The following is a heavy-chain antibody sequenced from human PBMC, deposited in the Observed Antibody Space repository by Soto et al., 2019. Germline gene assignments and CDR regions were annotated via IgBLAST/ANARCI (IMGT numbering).Heavy chain of an antibody. CDR1: GYTFTNYY. CDR2: INPYNGDT. D-gene: IGHD2-15*01. CDR3: ARDFATLTKDE. V-gene: IGHV1-2*02. J-gene: IGHJ4*02. Sequence: QVQLVQSGAEVRKPGASMKVSCKASGYTFTNYYLHWVRQAPGQGLEWLAWINPYNGDTVYGQKFLGRVMLTRDTSTTTVYLELTSLTSADTATYFCARDFATLTKDEWGQGTLVTVSS.